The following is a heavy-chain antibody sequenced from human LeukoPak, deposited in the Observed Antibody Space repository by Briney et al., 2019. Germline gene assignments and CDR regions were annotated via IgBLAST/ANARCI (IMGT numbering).Heavy chain of an antibody. CDR2: IYTSGST. CDR3: ARGNPNWFDP. Sequence: SETLSLTCTVSGGSISSYSWSWIRQPAGKGLEWIGRIYTSGSTNYNPSLKSRVTVSLDTSKNHFSLRLSSVTAADTAVYYCARGNPNWFDPWGQGTLVTVSS. CDR1: GGSISSYS. V-gene: IGHV4-4*07. J-gene: IGHJ5*02. D-gene: IGHD1-14*01.